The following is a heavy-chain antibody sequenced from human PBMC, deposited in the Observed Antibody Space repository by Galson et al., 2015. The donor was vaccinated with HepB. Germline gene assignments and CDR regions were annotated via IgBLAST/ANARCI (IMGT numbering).Heavy chain of an antibody. V-gene: IGHV3-48*03. CDR2: ISSSGSTI. CDR3: ARDRGYSGYDCYDY. CDR1: GFTFSSYE. D-gene: IGHD5-12*01. Sequence: SLRLSCAASGFTFSSYEMNWVRQAPGKGLEWVSYISSSGSTIYYADSVKGRFTISRDNAKNSLYLQMNSLRAEDTAVYYCARDRGYSGYDCYDYWGQGTLVTVSS. J-gene: IGHJ4*02.